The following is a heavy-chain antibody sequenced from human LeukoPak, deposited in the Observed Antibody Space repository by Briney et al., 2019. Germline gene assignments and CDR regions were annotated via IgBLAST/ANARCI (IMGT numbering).Heavy chain of an antibody. V-gene: IGHV3-9*01. J-gene: IGHJ4*02. D-gene: IGHD3-22*01. CDR3: AKGKWLSESPLDY. CDR2: ISWNSGSI. CDR1: GFTFSNYA. Sequence: GGSLRLSCVVSGFTFSNYAMHLVRQAPGKGLEWVSGISWNSGSIGYADSVKGRFTISRDNARNSLYLQMNSLRAEDTALYYCAKGKWLSESPLDYWGQGTLVTVSS.